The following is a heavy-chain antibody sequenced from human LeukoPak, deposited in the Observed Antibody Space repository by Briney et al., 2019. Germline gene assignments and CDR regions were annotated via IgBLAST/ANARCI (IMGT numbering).Heavy chain of an antibody. CDR3: ARLIGNYYDSSGYSYGA. CDR1: GGSISSSSYY. J-gene: IGHJ4*02. CDR2: IYYSGST. D-gene: IGHD3-22*01. Sequence: PSETMSLTCTVSGGSISSSSYYWGWIRQPLGKGLEWIGSIYYSGSTYYNPSLKSRVTISVDTSKNQFSLKLSSVTAADTAVYYCARLIGNYYDSSGYSYGAWGQGTLVTVSS. V-gene: IGHV4-39*01.